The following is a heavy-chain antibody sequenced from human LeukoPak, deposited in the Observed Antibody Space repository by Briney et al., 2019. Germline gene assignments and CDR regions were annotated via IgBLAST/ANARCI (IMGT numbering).Heavy chain of an antibody. V-gene: IGHV4-31*03. CDR1: GGSISSGGYY. Sequence: PSETLSLTCTVSGGSISSGGYYWRWIRQHPGKGLEWIGYIYYSGSTYYNPSLKSRVTISVDTSKNQFSLKLSSVTAADTAVYYCARDSCSGGSCYLDYWGQGTLVTVSS. J-gene: IGHJ4*02. CDR2: IYYSGST. CDR3: ARDSCSGGSCYLDY. D-gene: IGHD2-15*01.